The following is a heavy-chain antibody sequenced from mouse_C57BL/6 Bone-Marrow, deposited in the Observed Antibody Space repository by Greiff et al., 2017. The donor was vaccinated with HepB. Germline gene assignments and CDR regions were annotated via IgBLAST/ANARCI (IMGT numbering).Heavy chain of an antibody. J-gene: IGHJ4*01. D-gene: IGHD2-3*01. CDR1: GYTFTSYW. CDR2: INPRNGGT. V-gene: IGHV1-53*01. Sequence: VQLQQPGTELVKPGASVKLSCKASGYTFTSYWIHWVKQRPGQGLEWIGNINPRNGGTDYSEKFKSKATLTVDKSSSTAYMQLSSLSSEESAAYYCARGWLPYAMDYRGQGTSVTVSA. CDR3: ARGWLPYAMDY.